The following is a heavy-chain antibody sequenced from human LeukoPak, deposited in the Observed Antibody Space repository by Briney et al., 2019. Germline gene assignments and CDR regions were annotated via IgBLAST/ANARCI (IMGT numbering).Heavy chain of an antibody. Sequence: GGSLRLSCAASGFTFSSYAMHWVRQAPGKGLEWVAVISYDGSNKYYADSVKGRFTISRDNSKNTLYLQMNSLRAEDTAVYYCARDPASYYGSGSYAFDIWGQGTMVTVSS. CDR2: ISYDGSNK. D-gene: IGHD3-10*01. CDR1: GFTFSSYA. CDR3: ARDPASYYGSGSYAFDI. V-gene: IGHV3-30-3*01. J-gene: IGHJ3*02.